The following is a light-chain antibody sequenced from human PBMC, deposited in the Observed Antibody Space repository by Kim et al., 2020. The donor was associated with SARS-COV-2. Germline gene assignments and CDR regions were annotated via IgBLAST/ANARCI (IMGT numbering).Light chain of an antibody. CDR3: CSYTGSQNYV. J-gene: IGLJ1*01. V-gene: IGLV2-8*01. CDR1: SSDVGGYNH. Sequence: QSALTQPPSASGSPGQSVAISCTGTSSDVGGYNHVSWYQQHPGKAPKLMIYDVSTRPSGVPDRFSGSKSGNTASLTVSGLQPEDEADYYCCSYTGSQNYVFGGGTKVTVL. CDR2: DVS.